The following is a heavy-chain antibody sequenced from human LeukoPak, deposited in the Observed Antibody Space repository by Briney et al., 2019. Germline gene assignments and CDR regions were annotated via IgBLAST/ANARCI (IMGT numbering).Heavy chain of an antibody. V-gene: IGHV3-7*03. CDR3: ARDPWPGYSSGWHYFDY. J-gene: IGHJ4*02. D-gene: IGHD6-19*01. CDR2: IKQDGSEK. Sequence: PGGSLRLSCAASGFTFSSYWMSWVRQAPGKGLEWVANIKQDGSEKYYVDSVKGRFTISRDNAKNSLYLQMNSLRAEDTAVYYCARDPWPGYSSGWHYFDYWGQGTLVTVSS. CDR1: GFTFSSYW.